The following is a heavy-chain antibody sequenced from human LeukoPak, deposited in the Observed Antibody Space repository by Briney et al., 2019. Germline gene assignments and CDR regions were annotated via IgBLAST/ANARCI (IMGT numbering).Heavy chain of an antibody. V-gene: IGHV3-20*04. J-gene: IGHJ4*02. Sequence: TGGSLRLSCAASGFTFDDYGMSWVRQAPGKGLEWVSGINWNGGSTGYADSVKGRFTISRDNAKNSLYLQMNSLRAEDTALYYCARRAKSCSGGSCSDYRGQGTLVTVSS. D-gene: IGHD2-15*01. CDR3: ARRAKSCSGGSCSDY. CDR1: GFTFDDYG. CDR2: INWNGGST.